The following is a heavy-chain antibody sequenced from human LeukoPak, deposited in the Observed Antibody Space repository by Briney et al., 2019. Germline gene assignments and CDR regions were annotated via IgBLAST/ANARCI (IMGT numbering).Heavy chain of an antibody. V-gene: IGHV3-23*01. CDR3: AKDIAQGYTFGSIEQDY. J-gene: IGHJ4*02. CDR2: ISGSGGST. D-gene: IGHD5-18*01. Sequence: GGSLRLSCAASGFTFSSYAMSWVRQAPGKGLEWVPAISGSGGSTYYADSVKGRFTISRDNSKNTLYLQMDSLRAEDTAVYYCAKDIAQGYTFGSIEQDYWGQGTLVTVSS. CDR1: GFTFSSYA.